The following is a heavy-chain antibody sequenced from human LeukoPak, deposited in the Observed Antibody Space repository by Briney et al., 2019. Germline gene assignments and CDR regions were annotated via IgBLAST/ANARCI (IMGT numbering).Heavy chain of an antibody. V-gene: IGHV5-51*01. J-gene: IGHJ3*02. CDR1: GYTFTNYW. D-gene: IGHD3-3*01. Sequence: ESLKISCKGSGYTFTNYWIGWVRPMPEKGLEWMGIINPGDSDPRYGPPFQGQVTVSAAKSISTAYLQWSSLKASDTVMYYCVRLVDLGAFDIWGQGTMVTVSS. CDR2: INPGDSDP. CDR3: VRLVDLGAFDI.